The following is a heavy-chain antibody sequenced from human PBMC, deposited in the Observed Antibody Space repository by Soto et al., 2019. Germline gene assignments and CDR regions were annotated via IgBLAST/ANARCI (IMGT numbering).Heavy chain of an antibody. J-gene: IGHJ4*02. CDR1: GFTFNEYY. CDR3: ARSGDNYNLLDY. D-gene: IGHD1-1*01. V-gene: IGHV3-11*06. Sequence: GGPLRLSCAASGFTFNEYYMSWIRQAPGKGLEWISYSSNSGTFARYADSVKGRFSISRDNAKNSLYLQINSLRGDDTAIYYCARSGDNYNLLDYWGQGTPVTVSS. CDR2: SSNSGTFA.